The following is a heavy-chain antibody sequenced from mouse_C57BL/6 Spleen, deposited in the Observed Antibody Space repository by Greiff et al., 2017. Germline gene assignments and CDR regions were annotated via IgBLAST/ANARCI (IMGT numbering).Heavy chain of an antibody. J-gene: IGHJ2*01. V-gene: IGHV1-22*01. CDR2: INPNNGGT. CDR3: ARDSNPLDY. D-gene: IGHD2-5*01. CDR1: GYTFTDYN. Sequence: VHVKQSGPELVKPGASVKMSCKASGYTFTDYNMHWVKQSHGKSLEWIGYINPNNGGTSYNQKFKGKATLTVNKSSSTAYMELRSLTSEDSAVYYCARDSNPLDYWGQGTTLTVSS.